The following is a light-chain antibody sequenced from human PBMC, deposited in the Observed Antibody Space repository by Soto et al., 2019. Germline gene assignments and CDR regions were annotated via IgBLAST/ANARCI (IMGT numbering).Light chain of an antibody. CDR3: QQYNSYST. CDR1: QNINSW. Sequence: DIQMTQSPSTLSASLGDRVTITCRASQNINSWLAWYQQKPGEAPNLLIYAASTLESGVQSRFSGSGSGTDFTLTISSLQPDDFATYYCQQYNSYSTFGQGTKVDIK. V-gene: IGKV1-5*01. CDR2: AAS. J-gene: IGKJ1*01.